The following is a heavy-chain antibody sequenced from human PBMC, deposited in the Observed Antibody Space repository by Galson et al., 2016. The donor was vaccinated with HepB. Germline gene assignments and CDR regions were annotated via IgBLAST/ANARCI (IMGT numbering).Heavy chain of an antibody. D-gene: IGHD6-13*01. CDR2: IWYDGTNK. V-gene: IGHV3-33*01. CDR3: AREKDRGSNWYKGNWYFDL. J-gene: IGHJ2*01. Sequence: SLRLSCAASGFIFSNYGTHWVRQAPGKGLEWVAVIWYDGTNKYYAGSGKGRFSISRDNSKNTLYLQMNSLRAEDTAVYYCAREKDRGSNWYKGNWYFDLWGRGTLVTVSS. CDR1: GFIFSNYG.